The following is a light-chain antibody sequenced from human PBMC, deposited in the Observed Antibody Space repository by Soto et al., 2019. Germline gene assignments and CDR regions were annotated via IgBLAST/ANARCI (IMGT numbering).Light chain of an antibody. CDR3: SSFTNSSSFV. V-gene: IGLV2-14*01. Sequence: QSALTQPASVSGSPGQSITISCTGTSSAVAFYNFVSWYQKHPGKAPKVMIFEVSNRPSGVSTRFSGSMSGNTASLTISGLQTEDEADYYCSSFTNSSSFVFGGGTKLTVL. CDR2: EVS. J-gene: IGLJ3*02. CDR1: SSAVAFYNF.